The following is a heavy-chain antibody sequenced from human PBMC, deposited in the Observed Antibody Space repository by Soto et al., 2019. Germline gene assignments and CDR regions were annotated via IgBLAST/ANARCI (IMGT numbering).Heavy chain of an antibody. CDR1: GFTFSSYW. J-gene: IGHJ4*02. D-gene: IGHD5-12*01. V-gene: IGHV3-7*03. Sequence: GGSLRLSCAASGFTFSSYWMSWVRQAPGKGLEWVANIKQDGSEKYYVDSVKGRFTISRDNAKNSLYLQMNSLRAEDTAVYYCAKDRNRWLRFDLGYWGQGTLVTVSS. CDR2: IKQDGSEK. CDR3: AKDRNRWLRFDLGY.